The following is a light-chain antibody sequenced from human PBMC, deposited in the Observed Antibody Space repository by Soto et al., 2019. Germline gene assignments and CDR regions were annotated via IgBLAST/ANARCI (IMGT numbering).Light chain of an antibody. CDR3: VLFMRSGVV. CDR2: STN. Sequence: QAVVTQEPSFSVSPGGTVTLTCGLSSGSVSSSHYPSWYRQTPCQAPRTLVYSTNTRSSGVPDRFSGSILGNKAALTITGAQADDESDYYCVLFMRSGVVFGGGTKLTVL. CDR1: SGSVSSSHY. V-gene: IGLV8-61*01. J-gene: IGLJ3*02.